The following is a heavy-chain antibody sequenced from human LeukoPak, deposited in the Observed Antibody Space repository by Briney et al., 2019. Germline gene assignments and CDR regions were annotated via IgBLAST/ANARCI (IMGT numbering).Heavy chain of an antibody. Sequence: ASVKVSCKASGYTFTNHDINWVRQATGQGLEWMGWMNPNSGNTGYAQKFQGRVTMTRGTSISTAYMELSSLRSEDTAVYYCARGGSYYTSDYWGQGTLVTVSS. D-gene: IGHD1-26*01. CDR1: GYTFTNHD. V-gene: IGHV1-8*02. CDR3: ARGGSYYTSDY. CDR2: MNPNSGNT. J-gene: IGHJ4*02.